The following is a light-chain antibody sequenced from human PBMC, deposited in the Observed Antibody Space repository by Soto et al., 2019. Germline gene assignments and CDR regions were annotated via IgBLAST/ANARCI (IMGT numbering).Light chain of an antibody. CDR2: RDT. V-gene: IGLV1-40*01. CDR1: TSNIGASYD. CDR3: QSYDNILNGYV. Sequence: QSKLTQPPSVSGAPGQTVTISCTGSTSNIGASYDVHWYQQLPGSAPKLLIYRDTHRPSGIPNRFSGSRSGTSASLAIFGLQLGDEADYYCQSYDNILNGYVFGTGTKLTVL. J-gene: IGLJ1*01.